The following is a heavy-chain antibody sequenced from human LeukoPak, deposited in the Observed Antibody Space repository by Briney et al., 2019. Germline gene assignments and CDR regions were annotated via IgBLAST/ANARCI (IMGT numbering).Heavy chain of an antibody. CDR3: ATNYSYGTGFDN. CDR2: ISGSGGST. V-gene: IGHV3-23*01. Sequence: GGSLRLSCTASGFTFSSYAVSWVRQAPGKGLEWVSAISGSGGSTYYADSAKGRFTISRDNSKNTLYLQMNGLRAEDTAVYYCATNYSYGTGFDNWGQGTLVTVSS. J-gene: IGHJ4*02. CDR1: GFTFSSYA. D-gene: IGHD5-18*01.